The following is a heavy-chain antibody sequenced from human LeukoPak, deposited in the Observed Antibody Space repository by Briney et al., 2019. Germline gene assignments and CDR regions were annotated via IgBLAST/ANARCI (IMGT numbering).Heavy chain of an antibody. CDR2: INHSGST. Sequence: SETLSLTCAVYGESFSGNYWSWIRQSLGKGLEWVGEINHSGSTSYNPSLKSRVTMSVDTSKNQFSLKLSSVTAADTAVYYCARRGSASTLDYWGQGTLVTVSS. V-gene: IGHV4-34*01. CDR3: ARRGSASTLDY. CDR1: GESFSGNY. J-gene: IGHJ4*02. D-gene: IGHD2-2*01.